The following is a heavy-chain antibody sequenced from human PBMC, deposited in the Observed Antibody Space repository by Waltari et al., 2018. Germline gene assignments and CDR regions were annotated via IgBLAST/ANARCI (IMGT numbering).Heavy chain of an antibody. CDR1: GYTFTSYD. D-gene: IGHD3-3*01. CDR2: MNPNSGNT. Sequence: QVQLVQSGAEVKKPGASVKVSCKASGYTFTSYDINWVRQATGQGLEWMGWMNPNSGNTGYAQKFQGRVTITRNTSISTAYMELSSLRSEDTAVYYCAREHSYRLRFLDQGGYGMDVWGQGTTVTVSS. J-gene: IGHJ6*02. V-gene: IGHV1-8*03. CDR3: AREHSYRLRFLDQGGYGMDV.